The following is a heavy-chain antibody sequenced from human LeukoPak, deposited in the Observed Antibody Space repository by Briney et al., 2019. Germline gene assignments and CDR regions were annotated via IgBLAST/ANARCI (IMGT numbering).Heavy chain of an antibody. CDR1: GYTLTGYY. CDR2: INPNSGGT. CDR3: ASNLIGVVVADAFDI. J-gene: IGHJ3*02. V-gene: IGHV1-2*02. Sequence: ASVKVSCKASGYTLTGYYMHWVRQAPGQGLEWMGWINPNSGGTNYAQKFQGRVTMTRDTSISTAYMELSRLRSDDTAVYYCASNLIGVVVADAFDIWGQGTMVTVSS. D-gene: IGHD3-22*01.